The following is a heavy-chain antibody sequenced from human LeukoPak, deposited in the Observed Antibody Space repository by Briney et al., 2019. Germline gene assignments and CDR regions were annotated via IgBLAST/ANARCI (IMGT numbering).Heavy chain of an antibody. Sequence: GRSLRLSCAASGFTFSGYGMHWVRQAPGKGLEWVAVISYDGSNKYYADSVKGRFTISRDNSKNTLYLQMKSLRAEDTAVYYCATLGESLNYWGQGTLVTVSS. CDR2: ISYDGSNK. J-gene: IGHJ4*02. CDR3: ATLGESLNY. CDR1: GFTFSGYG. V-gene: IGHV3-30*03. D-gene: IGHD3-10*01.